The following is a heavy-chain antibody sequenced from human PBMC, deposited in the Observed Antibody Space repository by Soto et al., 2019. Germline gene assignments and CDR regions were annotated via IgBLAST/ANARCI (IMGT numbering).Heavy chain of an antibody. D-gene: IGHD4-17*01. CDR3: ASTTTTVTTSDWYFDL. Sequence: QVQLVQSGAEVKKPGSSVKVSCKASGGTFSSYAISWVRQAPGQGLEWMGVIIPIFGTANYAQKFQGRVTITADESTSTAYMELSSLRSEDTAVYYCASTTTTVTTSDWYFDLWGRGTLVTVSS. J-gene: IGHJ2*01. CDR1: GGTFSSYA. V-gene: IGHV1-69*01. CDR2: IIPIFGTA.